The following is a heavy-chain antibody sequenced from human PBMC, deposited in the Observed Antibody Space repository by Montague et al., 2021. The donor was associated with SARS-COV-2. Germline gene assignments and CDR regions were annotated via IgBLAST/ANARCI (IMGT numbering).Heavy chain of an antibody. CDR1: GGSISSYY. CDR2: IYYSGST. J-gene: IGHJ6*02. D-gene: IGHD3-22*01. V-gene: IGHV4-59*01. Sequence: SETLSLTCTVSGGSISSYYWSWIRQPPGKGLEWIGYIYYSGSTNYNPSLKSRVTISVDTSKNQFSLKLSSVTAADTAVYYCARYCDDSSGYYSPGLDVWGPGTTVTVSS. CDR3: ARYCDDSSGYYSPGLDV.